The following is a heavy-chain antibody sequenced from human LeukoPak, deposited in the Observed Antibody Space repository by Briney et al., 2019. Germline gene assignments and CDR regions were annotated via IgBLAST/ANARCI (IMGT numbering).Heavy chain of an antibody. CDR1: GYTFSDYY. CDR3: ARAPMVRGVIITRYWFDP. CDR2: INPNSGGT. D-gene: IGHD3-10*01. Sequence: ASLKVSCKASGYTFSDYYIHWVRQAPGQGLEWMGWINPNSGGTNYAQKFQGRVTMTRDTSISTAYMELSRLRSDDTAVYYCARAPMVRGVIITRYWFDPWGQGTLVTVSS. V-gene: IGHV1-2*02. J-gene: IGHJ5*02.